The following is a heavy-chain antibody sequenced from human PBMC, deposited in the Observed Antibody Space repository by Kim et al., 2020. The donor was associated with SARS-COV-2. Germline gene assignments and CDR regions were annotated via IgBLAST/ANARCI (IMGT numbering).Heavy chain of an antibody. D-gene: IGHD2-15*01. V-gene: IGHV3-74*01. Sequence: GGSLRLSCAASGFTFNSYWMHWVRQAPGKGLVWVSRITGDGSGADYADSVKGRFIISRDNAKNTLYLLMNSLRVEDTAVYFCARAAPVVAANLDWGQGTL. J-gene: IGHJ4*02. CDR1: GFTFNSYW. CDR3: ARAAPVVAANLD. CDR2: ITGDGSGA.